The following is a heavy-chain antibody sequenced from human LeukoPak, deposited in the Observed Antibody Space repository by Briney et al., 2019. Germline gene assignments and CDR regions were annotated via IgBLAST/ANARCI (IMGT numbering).Heavy chain of an antibody. CDR1: GGTFSSYA. J-gene: IGHJ4*02. D-gene: IGHD2-15*01. Sequence: ASVKVPCKASGGTFSSYAISCVRQAPGQGLEWMGWISAYNGNTNYAQKLQGRVTTTTDTSTSTAYMELRSLRSDDTAVYYCATSNIVVVVAPPDYWGQGTLVTVSS. CDR3: ATSNIVVVVAPPDY. CDR2: ISAYNGNT. V-gene: IGHV1-18*01.